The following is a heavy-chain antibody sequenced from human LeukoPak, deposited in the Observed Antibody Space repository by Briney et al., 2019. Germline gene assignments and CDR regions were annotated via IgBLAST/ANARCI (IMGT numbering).Heavy chain of an antibody. J-gene: IGHJ5*02. CDR3: ARRPYYDSSGYFP. CDR1: GGTFSSYA. D-gene: IGHD3-22*01. Sequence: GASVKVSCKASGGTFSSYAISWVRQAPGQGLEWMGRIIPILGIANYAQKFQGRVTITADKSTSTAYMELSSLRSEDTAVYYCARRPYYDSSGYFPWGQGTLVTVSS. CDR2: IIPILGIA. V-gene: IGHV1-69*04.